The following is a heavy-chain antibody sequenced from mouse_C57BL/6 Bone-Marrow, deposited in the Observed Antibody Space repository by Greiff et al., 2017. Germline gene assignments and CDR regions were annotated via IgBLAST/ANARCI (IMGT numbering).Heavy chain of an antibody. Sequence: EVQRVESEGGLVQPGSSMKLSCTASGFTFSDYYMAWVRQVPEKGLEWVANINYDGSSTYYLDSLKSRFVISRDNAKNILYLQMSSLKSEDTATYYCARVWDGDYFVYWGQSTTLTDSS. CDR3: ARVWDGDYFVY. CDR1: GFTFSDYY. CDR2: INYDGSST. V-gene: IGHV5-16*01. D-gene: IGHD4-1*01. J-gene: IGHJ2*01.